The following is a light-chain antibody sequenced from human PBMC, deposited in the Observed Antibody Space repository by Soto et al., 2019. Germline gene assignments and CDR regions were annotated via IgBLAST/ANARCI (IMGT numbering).Light chain of an antibody. CDR3: QQYNNYPRT. Sequence: DIQMTQSPSTLSASVGDRVSITCLASQSLSSWLAWYQQKPGRAPKLLVDDASSLESGVSSRFSGSGSGTEFTLTISSLQPDDFATYYCQQYNNYPRTFGQGTKVEIK. CDR2: DAS. V-gene: IGKV1-5*01. J-gene: IGKJ1*01. CDR1: QSLSSW.